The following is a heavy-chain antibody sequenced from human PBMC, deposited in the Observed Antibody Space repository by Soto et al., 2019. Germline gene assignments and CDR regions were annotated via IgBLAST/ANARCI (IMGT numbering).Heavy chain of an antibody. D-gene: IGHD3-10*02. J-gene: IGHJ6*02. CDR3: ARLRQTDTTLYGMDV. V-gene: IGHV1-18*01. CDR2: IRAYNGNT. Sequence: ASVKVSCKASGYTFTSYGISWVRQAPGQGLEWMGWIRAYNGNTNYAQKLQGRVTMTTDTSTSTAYMELRSLRSDDTAMYYCARLRQTDTTLYGMDVWGQGTTVTVSS. CDR1: GYTFTSYG.